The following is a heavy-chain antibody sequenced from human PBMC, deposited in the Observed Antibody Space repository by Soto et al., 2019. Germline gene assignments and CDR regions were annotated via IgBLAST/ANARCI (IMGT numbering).Heavy chain of an antibody. Sequence: EVQLVESGGALVKPGGSLRLSCAASGFTFNNAWMNWVRQAPGKGLEWVGRIKSKTDGGTTDYAAPVKGRFSISRDDSKNTLYLQMKSLRAEDTAVYYCAKSRDGYSFYFYYGMDVWGQGTTVTVSS. J-gene: IGHJ6*02. CDR1: GFTFNNAW. CDR2: IKSKTDGGTT. V-gene: IGHV3-15*02. D-gene: IGHD4-4*01. CDR3: AKSRDGYSFYFYYGMDV.